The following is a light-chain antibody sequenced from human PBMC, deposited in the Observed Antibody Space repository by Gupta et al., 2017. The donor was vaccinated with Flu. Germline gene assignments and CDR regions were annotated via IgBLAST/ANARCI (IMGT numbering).Light chain of an antibody. V-gene: IGKV3-20*01. CDR2: MAP. CDR1: QTIYNNY. Sequence: IVLTQSPDTLSLSPGERATLSCRASQTIYNNYLAWYQQKPGQAPRLVMYMAPTRVSDIPDRFSGSGSGTHFTLVISRLEPEDFAVYYCQQYSKSPQTFGQGAKMEIK. J-gene: IGKJ2*01. CDR3: QQYSKSPQT.